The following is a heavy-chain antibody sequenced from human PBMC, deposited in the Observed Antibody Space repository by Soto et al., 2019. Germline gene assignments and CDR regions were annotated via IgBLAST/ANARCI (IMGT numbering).Heavy chain of an antibody. J-gene: IGHJ5*02. CDR2: IIPILGIA. Sequence: QVQLVQSGAEVKKPGSSEKVSCKASAGTFSSYTISWVRQAPGQGLEWMGRIIPILGIANYAQKFQGRVTITADKATSTAYMELSSLRSDDTAVDYWARDGGGHWCDPWGQGTLVAVSS. CDR3: ARDGGGHWCDP. V-gene: IGHV1-69*08. CDR1: AGTFSSYT. D-gene: IGHD2-15*01.